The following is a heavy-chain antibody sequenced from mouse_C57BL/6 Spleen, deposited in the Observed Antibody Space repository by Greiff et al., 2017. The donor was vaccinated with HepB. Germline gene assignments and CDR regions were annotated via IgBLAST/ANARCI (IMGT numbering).Heavy chain of an antibody. CDR2: IWSGGST. Sequence: VQLVESGPGLVQPSQSLSITCTVSGFSLTSYGVHWVRQSPGKGLEWLGVIWSGGSTDYNAAFISRLSISKDNSKSQVLLKMNSLQADDTAIYYCARIPRDVRGVDYWGQGTSVTVSS. V-gene: IGHV2-2*01. CDR1: GFSLTSYG. D-gene: IGHD3-3*01. CDR3: ARIPRDVRGVDY. J-gene: IGHJ4*01.